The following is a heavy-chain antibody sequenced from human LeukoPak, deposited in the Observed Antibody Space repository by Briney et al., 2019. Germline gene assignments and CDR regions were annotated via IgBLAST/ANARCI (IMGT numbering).Heavy chain of an antibody. V-gene: IGHV3-48*03. CDR1: RFTFSNYE. J-gene: IGHJ4*02. CDR3: ARTSVRGASSYYFDY. D-gene: IGHD1-26*01. Sequence: PGGSLRLSCAASRFTFSNYELNWVRQAPGKGLEWVSYISGSGNTIYYADSVKGRFTISRDNAKNSLYLQMNSLRAEDTAIYYCARTSVRGASSYYFDYWGQGTLVTVSS. CDR2: ISGSGNTI.